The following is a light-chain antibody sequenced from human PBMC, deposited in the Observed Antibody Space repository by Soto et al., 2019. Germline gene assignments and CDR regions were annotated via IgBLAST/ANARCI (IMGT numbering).Light chain of an antibody. CDR2: EVT. J-gene: IGLJ1*01. Sequence: QSVLTQPPSASGSPGQSVTISCTGTSSDIGGYNFVSWYQQHPGKAPKLMIYEVTKRPSGIPDRFSGSKSGNTASLTVSGLLAEDEADYYCYSYAGTNRVVGTGTKLTVL. V-gene: IGLV2-8*01. CDR1: SSDIGGYNF. CDR3: YSYAGTNRV.